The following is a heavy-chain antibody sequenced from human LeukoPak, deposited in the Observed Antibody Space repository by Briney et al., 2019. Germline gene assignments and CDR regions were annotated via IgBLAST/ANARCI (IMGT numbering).Heavy chain of an antibody. CDR3: ARIVGYSYGYSDY. CDR2: IYCSGGT. J-gene: IGHJ4*02. CDR1: GCFVSSSSYF. D-gene: IGHD5-18*01. V-gene: IGHV4-39*01. Sequence: SETLSLTCTVSGCFVSSSSYFWGWIRQPPGKGLEWIGSIYCSGGTYYNPSLKSRVTISVDTSKNQFSLKLSSVTAADTAVYYCARIVGYSYGYSDYWGQGTLVTVSS.